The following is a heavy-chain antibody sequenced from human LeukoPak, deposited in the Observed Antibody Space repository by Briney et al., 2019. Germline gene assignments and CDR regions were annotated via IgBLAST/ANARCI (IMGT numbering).Heavy chain of an antibody. CDR1: GGSFSGYY. J-gene: IGHJ5*02. V-gene: IGHV4-34*01. D-gene: IGHD3-10*01. CDR3: AREAYYYGSGTDP. Sequence: PSETLSLTCAVYGGSFSGYYWSWIRQPPGKGLEWIGEINHSGSTNYNPSLKSRVTISVGTSKNQFSLKLSSVTAADTAVYYCAREAYYYGSGTDPWGQGTLVTVSS. CDR2: INHSGST.